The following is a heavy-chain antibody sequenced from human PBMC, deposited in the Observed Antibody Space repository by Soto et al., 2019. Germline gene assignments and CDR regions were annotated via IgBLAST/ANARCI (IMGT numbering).Heavy chain of an antibody. CDR2: INPNSGGT. Sequence: ASVKVSCKASGYMFIGYFIHWVRQAPGQRLEGMGWINPNSGGTNYAQRFQGRVTMTRDTSINTAYMELSRLRSDDTAVYYCARYYIAVAENDGVDFWGQGTLVTVSS. V-gene: IGHV1-2*02. J-gene: IGHJ4*01. CDR1: GYMFIGYF. CDR3: ARYYIAVAENDGVDF. D-gene: IGHD6-19*01.